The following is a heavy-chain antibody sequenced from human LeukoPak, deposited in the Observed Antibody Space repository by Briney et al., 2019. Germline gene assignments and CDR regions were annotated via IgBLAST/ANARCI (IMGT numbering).Heavy chain of an antibody. CDR1: AFSLNAYN. CDR2: ISYTGTYI. D-gene: IGHD5-18*01. J-gene: IGHJ6*02. CDR3: AKDLDGYSYGYGMDV. Sequence: GGSLRLSCAASAFSLNAYNMNWVRQAPGKGLEWVSSISYTGTYIYYADSVKGRFTISRDNAKNSLYLQMNSLRAEDTALYYCAKDLDGYSYGYGMDVWGQGTTVTVSS. V-gene: IGHV3-21*04.